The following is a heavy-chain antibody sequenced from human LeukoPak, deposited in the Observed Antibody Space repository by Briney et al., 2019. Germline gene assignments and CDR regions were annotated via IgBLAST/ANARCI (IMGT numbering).Heavy chain of an antibody. D-gene: IGHD3-22*01. Sequence: GGSLRLSCAASGFTFSSYGMHWVRQAPGQGLEWMGIINPSGGSTSYAQKFQGRVTMTRDMSTSTVYMELSSLRSEDTAVYYCARDNTYYYDSSGYYSNWFDPWGQGALVTVSS. CDR1: GFTFSSYG. J-gene: IGHJ5*02. V-gene: IGHV1-46*01. CDR2: INPSGGST. CDR3: ARDNTYYYDSSGYYSNWFDP.